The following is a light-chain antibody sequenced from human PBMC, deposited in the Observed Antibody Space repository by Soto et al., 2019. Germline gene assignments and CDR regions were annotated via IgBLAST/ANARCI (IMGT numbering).Light chain of an antibody. Sequence: QSALTQPASVSGSTRQSITISCTGTSSEVGGYNYVSWYQQHPGKAPKLMIYDVSNRPSGVSNRFSGSKSGNTASLTISGLQAEDEADYYCSSYTSSSTLYVVFGGGTKLTVL. CDR3: SSYTSSSTLYVV. V-gene: IGLV2-14*01. CDR2: DVS. J-gene: IGLJ2*01. CDR1: SSEVGGYNY.